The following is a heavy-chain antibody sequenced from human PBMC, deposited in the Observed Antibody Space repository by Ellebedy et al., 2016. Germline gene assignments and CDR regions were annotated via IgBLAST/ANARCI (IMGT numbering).Heavy chain of an antibody. CDR1: GFTFSSYA. CDR2: ISGSGGST. D-gene: IGHD3-10*01. CDR3: AKDLYYGSGSTDY. J-gene: IGHJ4*02. V-gene: IGHV3-23*01. Sequence: GESLKISCAASGFTFSSYAMSWVRQAPGKGLEWVSAISGSGGSTYYADSVKGRFTISRDNSKNTLYLQMNSLRAEDTAVYYCAKDLYYGSGSTDYWGQGTLVTVSS.